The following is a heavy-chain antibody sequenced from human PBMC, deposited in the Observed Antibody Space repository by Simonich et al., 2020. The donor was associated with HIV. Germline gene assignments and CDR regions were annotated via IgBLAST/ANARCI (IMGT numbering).Heavy chain of an antibody. J-gene: IGHJ4*02. Sequence: QVQLQQWGAGLLKPSETLSLTCAVYGGSFSGYYWSWIRQPPGKGLEWIGEINHSGSTNYNPSLKIRVTISVDTSKNQFSLKLSSVTAADTAVYYCARRHPTTVTTPYFDYWGQGTLVTVSS. CDR2: INHSGST. D-gene: IGHD4-17*01. CDR1: GGSFSGYY. V-gene: IGHV4-34*01. CDR3: ARRHPTTVTTPYFDY.